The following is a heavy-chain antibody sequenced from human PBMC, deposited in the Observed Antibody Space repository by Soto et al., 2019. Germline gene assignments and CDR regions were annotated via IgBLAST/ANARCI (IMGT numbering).Heavy chain of an antibody. CDR1: GFTLSDYG. D-gene: IGHD2-15*01. J-gene: IGHJ3*01. Sequence: ESVGGAVQPGRSLRLSCAASGFTLSDYGMHWVRQAPDKGLEWVAVIWSDGNRKYYADSVKGRFTISRDNPDNTLFLEMNSLTADDTAVYYCVRGGKTAGGFDVWGQGTMVTVSS. CDR3: VRGGKTAGGFDV. CDR2: IWSDGNRK. V-gene: IGHV3-33*01.